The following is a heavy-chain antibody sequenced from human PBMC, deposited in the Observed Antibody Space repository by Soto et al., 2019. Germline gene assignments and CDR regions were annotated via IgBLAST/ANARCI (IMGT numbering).Heavy chain of an antibody. Sequence: GGSLRLSCAASGFTFSAYAMSWVRQAPGKGLEWVSAISSSGGGTFYTDSVKGRFTISRDNSKNTVYLQMNSLRAEDTAIYYFGKYNSVRSPTVWWLLPFDYSG. V-gene: IGHV3-23*01. CDR1: GFTFSAYA. CDR3: GKYNSVRSPTVWWLLPFDY. D-gene: IGHD2-21*01. CDR2: ISSSGGGT. J-gene: IGHJ4*01.